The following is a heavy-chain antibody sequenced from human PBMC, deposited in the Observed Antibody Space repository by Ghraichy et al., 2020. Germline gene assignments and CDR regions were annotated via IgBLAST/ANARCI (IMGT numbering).Heavy chain of an antibody. D-gene: IGHD6-13*01. J-gene: IGHJ2*01. CDR2: ISYDGSNK. CDR3: ARPRGRAAAGKSLVWYFDL. V-gene: IGHV3-30*04. CDR1: GFTFSSYA. Sequence: LNISCAASGFTFSSYAMHWVRQAPGKGLEWVAVISYDGSNKYYADSVKGRFTISRDNSKNTLYLQMNSLRAEDTAVYYCARPRGRAAAGKSLVWYFDLWGRGTLVTVSS.